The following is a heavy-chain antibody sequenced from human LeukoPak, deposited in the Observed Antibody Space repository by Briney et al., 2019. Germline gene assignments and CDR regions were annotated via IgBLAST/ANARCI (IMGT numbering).Heavy chain of an antibody. Sequence: GGSLRLFCAASGFTFSSYSMNWVRQAPGKGLEWVSSISSSSSYIYYADSVKGRFTISRDNARNSLYLQMNSLRAEDTAVYYCARYYDILSLFDYWGQGTLVTVSS. V-gene: IGHV3-21*01. J-gene: IGHJ4*02. CDR1: GFTFSSYS. CDR2: ISSSSSYI. CDR3: ARYYDILSLFDY. D-gene: IGHD3-9*01.